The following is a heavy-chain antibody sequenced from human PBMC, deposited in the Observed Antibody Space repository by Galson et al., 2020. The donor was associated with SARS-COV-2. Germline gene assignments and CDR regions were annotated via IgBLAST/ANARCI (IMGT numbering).Heavy chain of an antibody. D-gene: IGHD6-13*01. Sequence: ASVTVSCKASGYTFTSYGISWVRQAPGQGLEWMGWISAYNGNTNYAQKLQGRVTMTTDTSTSTAYMELRSLRSDDTAVYYCARDLYSSSWYLMVDYYYYGMDVWGQGTTVTVSS. J-gene: IGHJ6*02. CDR3: ARDLYSSSWYLMVDYYYYGMDV. CDR2: ISAYNGNT. CDR1: GYTFTSYG. V-gene: IGHV1-18*01.